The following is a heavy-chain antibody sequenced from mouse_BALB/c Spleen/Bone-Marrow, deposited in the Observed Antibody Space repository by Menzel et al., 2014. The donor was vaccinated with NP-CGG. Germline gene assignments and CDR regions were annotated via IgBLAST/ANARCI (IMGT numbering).Heavy chain of an antibody. CDR1: GYTFTSYW. V-gene: IGHV1S81*02. D-gene: IGHD1-1*01. Sequence: QVQLQQPGAELVKPGASVKLSCKASGYTFTSYWMHWVKQRPGQGLEWIGEINPSNGRTNYNEKFKNKATLTVDKSSSTAYMQLSSLTSEDSAVYYCAPYYYGSSYGFYWYFDVWGAGTTVTVSS. J-gene: IGHJ1*01. CDR2: INPSNGRT. CDR3: APYYYGSSYGFYWYFDV.